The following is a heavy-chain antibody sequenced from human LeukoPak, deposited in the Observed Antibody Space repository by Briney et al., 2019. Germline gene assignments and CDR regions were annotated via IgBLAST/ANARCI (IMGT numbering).Heavy chain of an antibody. CDR2: ISSSGNTI. V-gene: IGHV3-11*01. J-gene: IGHJ5*02. D-gene: IGHD6-13*01. CDR3: ARIIAVGGTDWFDP. CDR1: GFTFSDYY. Sequence: NSGRSLRLSCAASGFTFSDYYMSWIRQAPGKGLEWVSYISSSGNTIYYADSVKGRFTISRDNAKNSLYLQMNSLRAEDTAVYFCARIIAVGGTDWFDPWGQGTLVTVSS.